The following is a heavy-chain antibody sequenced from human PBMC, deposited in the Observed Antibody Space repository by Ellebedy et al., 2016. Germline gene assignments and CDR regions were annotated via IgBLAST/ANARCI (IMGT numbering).Heavy chain of an antibody. Sequence: GGSLRLSCAASGFIFGDHAMHWVRQSPGKGLEWVSGISFNGFDKDYADSVKGRFTISRDNAKNSLFLEMDSLRAEDTAVYYCARDGSAELNTTMVPTPRGSVAPKPCYFDYWGQGTLVTVSS. D-gene: IGHD5-18*01. CDR1: GFIFGDHA. J-gene: IGHJ4*02. CDR3: ARDGSAELNTTMVPTPRGSVAPKPCYFDY. CDR2: ISFNGFDK. V-gene: IGHV3-9*01.